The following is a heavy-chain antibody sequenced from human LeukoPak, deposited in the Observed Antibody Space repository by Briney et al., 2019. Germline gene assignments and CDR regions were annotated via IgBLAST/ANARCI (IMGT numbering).Heavy chain of an antibody. V-gene: IGHV3-74*01. CDR1: GFTISNYW. J-gene: IGHJ4*02. D-gene: IGHD3-10*01. Sequence: GGSLRLSCAASGFTISNYWMYWVRQGPGKGLVWVSRINSDGSSTSYADSVKGRFTISRDNAKNTLYLQMNSLRAEDTAVYYCARDLYYYGSGSTELGYWGQGTLVTVSS. CDR2: INSDGSST. CDR3: ARDLYYYGSGSTELGY.